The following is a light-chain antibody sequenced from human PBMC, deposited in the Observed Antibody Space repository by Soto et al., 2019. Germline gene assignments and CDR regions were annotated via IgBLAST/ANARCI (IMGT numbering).Light chain of an antibody. J-gene: IGLJ2*01. CDR3: QVWDSGSAHVV. CDR1: NMGSKG. CDR2: SDT. V-gene: IGLV3-21*04. Sequence: SYELTQPPSVSGAPGKTASISCGGNNMGSKGVHWYQQKPGQAPVLVIYSDTDLPPVIPERFSGSNSANLATLTISRVDDGDEADYYCQVWDSGSAHVVFGGGTQLTVL.